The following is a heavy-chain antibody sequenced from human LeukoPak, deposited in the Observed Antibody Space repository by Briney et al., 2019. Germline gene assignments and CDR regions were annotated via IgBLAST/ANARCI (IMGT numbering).Heavy chain of an antibody. D-gene: IGHD2-2*01. Sequence: SETLSLTCTVSGGSISSYYWSWIRQPPGKGLEWIGYIYYSGSTNYNPSLKSRVTISVDTSKNQFSLKLSSVTAADTAVYYCARARYCSSTSCPFDAFDIWGQGTMVTVSS. CDR3: ARARYCSSTSCPFDAFDI. V-gene: IGHV4-59*12. CDR2: IYYSGST. J-gene: IGHJ3*02. CDR1: GGSISSYY.